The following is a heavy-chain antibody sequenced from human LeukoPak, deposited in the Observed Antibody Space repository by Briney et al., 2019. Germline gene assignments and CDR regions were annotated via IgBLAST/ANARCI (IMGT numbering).Heavy chain of an antibody. V-gene: IGHV3-23*01. Sequence: PGGTLRLSCAPSGLTFSNYGMNWVRQAPAKGREWVSGITGRGENTYYADSVKGRFTISRDNSKNTLYLQMNSLRAEDAAIYYCARDRRLASFDYGGQATLVTVCS. D-gene: IGHD6-25*01. CDR1: GLTFSNYG. CDR3: ARDRRLASFDY. J-gene: IGHJ4*02. CDR2: ITGRGENT.